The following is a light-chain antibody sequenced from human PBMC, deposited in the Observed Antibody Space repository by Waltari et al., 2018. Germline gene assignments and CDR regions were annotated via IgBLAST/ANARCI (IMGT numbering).Light chain of an antibody. CDR3: QHYYGWSRT. Sequence: DIVMTQSPDSLAVSLGERATINCKSSQSVLYSSNNKNYLAWYQQKPGQPPKLLIYWASTRESGVPDRFSGSGSGTDFTLTISSLQSEDFAIYYCQHYYGWSRTFGQGTKV. CDR2: WAS. CDR1: QSVLYSSNNKNY. V-gene: IGKV4-1*01. J-gene: IGKJ1*01.